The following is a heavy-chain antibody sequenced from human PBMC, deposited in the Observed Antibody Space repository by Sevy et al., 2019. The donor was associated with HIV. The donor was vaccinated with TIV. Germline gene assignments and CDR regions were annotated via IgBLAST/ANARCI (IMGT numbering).Heavy chain of an antibody. Sequence: GGSLRLSCAASGFTFDTYAMQWVRQAPGKGLEWVANIRQDGNEIYYADSVKGRFTISRDNAKESLYLQMTNLRVEDTAFYYGASRYVDHWGQGILVTVSS. V-gene: IGHV3-7*01. J-gene: IGHJ4*02. CDR3: ASRYVDH. CDR1: GFTFDTYA. CDR2: IRQDGNEI.